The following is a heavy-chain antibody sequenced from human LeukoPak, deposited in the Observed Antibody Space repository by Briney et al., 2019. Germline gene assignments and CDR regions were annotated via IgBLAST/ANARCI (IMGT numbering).Heavy chain of an antibody. Sequence: GGSLRLSCAASGITFSNYWMTWVRQAPGKGLEWVASIKQDGSEKYYVDSVKGRFTISRDNAKNSLYLQMKSLRAEDTAVYYCARDPHEWWSNPYAFDIWGQGTMVTVSS. V-gene: IGHV3-7*01. D-gene: IGHD2-15*01. CDR2: IKQDGSEK. J-gene: IGHJ3*02. CDR3: ARDPHEWWSNPYAFDI. CDR1: GITFSNYW.